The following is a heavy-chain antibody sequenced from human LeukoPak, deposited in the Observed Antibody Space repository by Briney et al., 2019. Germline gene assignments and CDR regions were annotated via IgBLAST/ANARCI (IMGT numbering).Heavy chain of an antibody. CDR2: IYTSGST. V-gene: IGHV4-4*07. CDR3: ARDLGHGDYFPNPFRQVRVWFDP. J-gene: IGHJ5*02. CDR1: GGSISSYY. D-gene: IGHD4-17*01. Sequence: SETLSLTCTVSGGSISSYYWSWIRQPAGKGLEWIGRIYTSGSTNYNPSLKSRVTMSVDTSKNQFSLKLSSVTAADTAVYYCARDLGHGDYFPNPFRQVRVWFDPWGRGTLVTVSS.